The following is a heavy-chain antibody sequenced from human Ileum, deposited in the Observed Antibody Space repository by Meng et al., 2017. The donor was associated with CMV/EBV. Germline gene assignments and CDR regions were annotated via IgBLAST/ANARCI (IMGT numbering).Heavy chain of an antibody. V-gene: IGHV1-18*01. CDR1: GGTFSSYA. Sequence: ASVKVSCKASGGTFSSYAISWVRQAPGQGLEWMGWISAYNGNTNYAQKLQGRVTMTTDTSTSTAYMELRSLRSDDTAVYYCARDGVSSTSSWYNYWGQGTLVTVSS. J-gene: IGHJ4*02. D-gene: IGHD6-13*01. CDR3: ARDGVSSTSSWYNY. CDR2: ISAYNGNT.